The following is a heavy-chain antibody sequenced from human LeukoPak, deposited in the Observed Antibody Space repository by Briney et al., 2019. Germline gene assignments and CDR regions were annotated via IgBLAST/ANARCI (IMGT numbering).Heavy chain of an antibody. CDR1: GFTFSTYS. Sequence: GGSLRLSCAASGFTFSTYSMNWVRQAPGKGLEWVSYITSSRRTIYYADSVKGRFTISRDNAKNSLYLQMDSLRAEDTAVYYCARQIYYDSSGYQLKGGFDYWGQGTLVTVSS. V-gene: IGHV3-48*01. J-gene: IGHJ4*02. CDR3: ARQIYYDSSGYQLKGGFDY. CDR2: ITSSRRTI. D-gene: IGHD3-22*01.